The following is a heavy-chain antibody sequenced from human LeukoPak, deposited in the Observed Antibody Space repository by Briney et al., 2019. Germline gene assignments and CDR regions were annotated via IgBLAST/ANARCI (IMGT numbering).Heavy chain of an antibody. V-gene: IGHV4-4*07. CDR2: IYTGGSP. D-gene: IGHD3-22*01. J-gene: IGHJ4*02. CDR1: GDSISSYY. CDR3: ARYYDSSGWFDC. Sequence: SETLSLTCTFSGDSISSYYWSWIRQPAGKGLEWIGRIYTGGSPNYNPSLQSRVTMSVDTSKNQFSLKLSSVTAADTAVYYCARYYDSSGWFDCWGQGTLVTVSP.